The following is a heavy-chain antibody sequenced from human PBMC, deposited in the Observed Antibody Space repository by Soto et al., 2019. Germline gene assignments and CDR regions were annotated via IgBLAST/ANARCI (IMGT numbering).Heavy chain of an antibody. CDR2: TWFDGSNK. CDR1: GFTFSSYG. D-gene: IGHD3-10*01. Sequence: QGQLVESGGGVVQPGRSLRLSCAASGFTFSSYGMHWVRQAPGKGLEWVAGTWFDGSNKYYAESVKGRFTISRDSSKNTVHLQMNSLRVEDTAVYHCARDPEGVRGNFDYWGQGTLVTVSS. V-gene: IGHV3-33*01. CDR3: ARDPEGVRGNFDY. J-gene: IGHJ4*02.